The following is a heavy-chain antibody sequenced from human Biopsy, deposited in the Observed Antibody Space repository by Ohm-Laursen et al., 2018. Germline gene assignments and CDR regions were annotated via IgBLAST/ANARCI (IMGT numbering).Heavy chain of an antibody. J-gene: IGHJ3*01. CDR3: VGGQRGPPIGVTVPGDAFDL. CDR2: RIPYFNTI. D-gene: IGHD2/OR15-2a*01. V-gene: IGHV1-69*13. CDR1: GVTFDTYA. Sequence: VASVKVSCKASGVTFDTYAFGWVRQAPGQGLEWMGGRIPYFNTIYYARNFQDRAVITADRSARTTDMQLSGLRPDDTAVYYCVGGQRGPPIGVTVPGDAFDLWGPGTMVTVSS.